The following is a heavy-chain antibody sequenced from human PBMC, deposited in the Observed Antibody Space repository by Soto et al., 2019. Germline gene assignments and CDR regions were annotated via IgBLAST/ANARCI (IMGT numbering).Heavy chain of an antibody. Sequence: QVQLQESGPGLVKPSQTLSLTCTVSGGSISSGGYYWGWIRQHPGKGLEWIGYIYYSGSTYYNPSLKSRVTISVDTSKNQFSLKLSSVTAANTAVYYCARVSSMIVVVITPDPFDIWGQGTMVTVSS. CDR3: ARVSSMIVVVITPDPFDI. V-gene: IGHV4-31*03. D-gene: IGHD3-22*01. CDR2: IYYSGST. CDR1: GGSISSGGYY. J-gene: IGHJ3*02.